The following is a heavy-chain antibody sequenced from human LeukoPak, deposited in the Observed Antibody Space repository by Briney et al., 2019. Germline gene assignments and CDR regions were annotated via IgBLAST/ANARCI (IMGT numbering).Heavy chain of an antibody. D-gene: IGHD6-6*01. CDR1: GFTVSSNY. J-gene: IGHJ5*02. Sequence: GGSLRLSCAASGFTVSSNYMSWVRQAPGKGLEWVSVIYSGGSTYYADSVKGRFTISRDNSKNTLYLQTNSLRAEDTAVYYCARSFRSSSSWWFDPWGQGTLVTVSS. CDR3: ARSFRSSSSWWFDP. V-gene: IGHV3-66*02. CDR2: IYSGGST.